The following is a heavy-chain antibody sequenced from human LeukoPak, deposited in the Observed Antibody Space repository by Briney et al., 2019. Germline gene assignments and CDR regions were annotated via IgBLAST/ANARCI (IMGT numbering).Heavy chain of an antibody. V-gene: IGHV3-23*01. Sequence: GGSLRLSCAASGFTFRTYAMAWVRQAPGKGLEWVSAIGSSGSSTYYADSVKGRFTISRDNSRNTLYLQMNSLRAEDTAVYYCAKDRSGPADHWGQGTLVTVSS. J-gene: IGHJ1*01. CDR2: IGSSGSST. CDR1: GFTFRTYA. CDR3: AKDRSGPADH.